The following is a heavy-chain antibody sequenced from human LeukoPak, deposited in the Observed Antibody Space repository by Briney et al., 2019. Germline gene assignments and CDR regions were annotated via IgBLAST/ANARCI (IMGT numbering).Heavy chain of an antibody. CDR3: ARGGTYNDILSFDP. V-gene: IGHV4-59*01. CDR1: GGSISYYY. Sequence: SETLSLTCTVSGGSISYYYWTWIRQSPGKGLEWIGQIYYTGRTYYNPSLERRVTISLDMSRIQFSLIMTSVTAADTAMYYCARGGTYNDILSFDPWGQGTLVSVSS. J-gene: IGHJ5*02. D-gene: IGHD3-9*01. CDR2: IYYTGRT.